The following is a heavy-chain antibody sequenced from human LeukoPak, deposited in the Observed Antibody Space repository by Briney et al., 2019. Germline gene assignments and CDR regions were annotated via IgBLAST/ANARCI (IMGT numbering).Heavy chain of an antibody. CDR3: ARGQSYYEAFDI. CDR1: GYTFTGYY. J-gene: IGHJ3*02. Sequence: ASVKVSCKASGYTFTGYYMHWVRQAPGQGLEWMGWINPNSGGTNYAQKFQGRVTVTRDTSISTAYMELSRLRSDDTAVYYCARGQSYYEAFDIWGQGTMVTVSS. V-gene: IGHV1-2*02. D-gene: IGHD1-26*01. CDR2: INPNSGGT.